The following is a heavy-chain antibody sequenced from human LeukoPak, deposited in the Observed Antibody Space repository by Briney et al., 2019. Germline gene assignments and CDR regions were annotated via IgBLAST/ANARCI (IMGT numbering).Heavy chain of an antibody. D-gene: IGHD4-17*01. Sequence: GESLKISCKGSGYRFTVYWIGWVRQVPGKGLEWMGIISPDDSDTRDSPSYSPSFQGQVTISTDESISTAYLQWSSLKASDTAIYYCARYRGHYVSLPSPFDYWGQGTLVTVSS. CDR1: GYRFTVYW. CDR2: ISPDDSDT. CDR3: ARYRGHYVSLPSPFDY. J-gene: IGHJ4*02. V-gene: IGHV5-51*01.